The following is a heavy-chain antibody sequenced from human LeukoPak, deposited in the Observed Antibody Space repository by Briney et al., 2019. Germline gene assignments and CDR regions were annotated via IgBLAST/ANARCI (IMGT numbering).Heavy chain of an antibody. D-gene: IGHD5-18*01. CDR2: IIPILGIA. J-gene: IGHJ6*02. CDR1: GGTFSSYA. V-gene: IGHV1-69*04. Sequence: ASVKVSCKASGGTFSSYAISWVRQAPGQGLEWMGRIIPILGIANYAQKFQGRVTITADKSTSTAYMELSSLRSEDTAVYYCAGERYSFYYYYGMDVWGQGTTVTVSS. CDR3: AGERYSFYYYYGMDV.